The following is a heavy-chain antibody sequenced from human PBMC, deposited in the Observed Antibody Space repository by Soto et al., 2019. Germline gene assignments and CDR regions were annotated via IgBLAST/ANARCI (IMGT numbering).Heavy chain of an antibody. Sequence: GGSLRLSCGASGFVFSNFDMHWVRQTTEKGLEWVSGIGFAGDTNYSGSVKGRFTISRENAKNSLFLQMNSLRVGDTAVYYCVRGLPGGFDPWGQGTLVTVSS. J-gene: IGHJ5*02. V-gene: IGHV3-13*01. CDR3: VRGLPGGFDP. D-gene: IGHD3-10*01. CDR2: IGFAGDT. CDR1: GFVFSNFD.